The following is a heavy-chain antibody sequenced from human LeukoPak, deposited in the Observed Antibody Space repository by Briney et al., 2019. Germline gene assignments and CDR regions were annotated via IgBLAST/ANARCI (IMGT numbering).Heavy chain of an antibody. D-gene: IGHD3-22*01. CDR1: GFTFSSYS. Sequence: TGGSLRLSCAASGFTFSSYSMNWVRQAPGKGLEWVSSISSSRNYIYYADSVKGRFTISTDNAKNSLYLQMNSLRVEDTAVYYCARAPPVITHYYYYMDVWGKGTTVTVSS. J-gene: IGHJ6*03. CDR3: ARAPPVITHYYYYMDV. V-gene: IGHV3-21*01. CDR2: ISSSRNYI.